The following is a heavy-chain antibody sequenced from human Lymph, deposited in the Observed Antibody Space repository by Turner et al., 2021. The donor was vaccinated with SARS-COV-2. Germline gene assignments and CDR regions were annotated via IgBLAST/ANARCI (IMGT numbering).Heavy chain of an antibody. Sequence: QVQPQQWGAGLLKPSETLSPTCAVDGGSFSDYYWSWIRQPPGKGLEGMGEINHSGSTNYNPSLKIRVTISVDTSKIPFSLKLNSVTAADTAVYYCARVVIAVAGTYPIPVYYSYGMDVWGQGTTVTVSS. CDR2: INHSGST. J-gene: IGHJ6*02. V-gene: IGHV4-34*01. CDR3: ARVVIAVAGTYPIPVYYSYGMDV. CDR1: GGSFSDYY. D-gene: IGHD6-19*01.